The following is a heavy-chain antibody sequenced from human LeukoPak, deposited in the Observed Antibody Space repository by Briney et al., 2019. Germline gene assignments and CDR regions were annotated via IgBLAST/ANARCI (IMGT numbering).Heavy chain of an antibody. CDR1: GFTFNNYN. J-gene: IGHJ4*02. CDR3: ARPRGYYDSSGYYHLHYFDY. CDR2: ISSSSSFI. V-gene: IGHV3-21*01. D-gene: IGHD3-22*01. Sequence: GGSLRLSCAASGFTFNNYNMNWVRQAPGKGLEWVSSISSSSSFIYYADSVKGRFTISRDNATSSLYLQMNSLRAEDTAVYYCARPRGYYDSSGYYHLHYFDYWGQGTLVTVSS.